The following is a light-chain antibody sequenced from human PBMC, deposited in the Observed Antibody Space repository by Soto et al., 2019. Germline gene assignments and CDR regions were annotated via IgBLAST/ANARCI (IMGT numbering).Light chain of an antibody. J-gene: IGLJ3*02. V-gene: IGLV1-40*01. CDR3: QSYDSSMSGSV. Sequence: QSALTQPPSVSGAPGQRVTISCTGSSSNIGAGYDVHWYQQLPGTAPKLLIYGNNNRPSGVPDRFSGSKSGTSASLAITGLQAEDEADYCCQSYDSSMSGSVFGGGTKLTVL. CDR2: GNN. CDR1: SSNIGAGYD.